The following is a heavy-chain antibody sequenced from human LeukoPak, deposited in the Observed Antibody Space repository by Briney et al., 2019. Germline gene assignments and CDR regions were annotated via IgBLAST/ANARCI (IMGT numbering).Heavy chain of an antibody. CDR3: AKPRGGDSWAFDF. CDR2: ISYDGSNQ. J-gene: IGHJ3*01. Sequence: GGSLRLSCEASGFTFIGYGMHWVRQAPGKGLEWVAGISYDGSNQYYTDPVKGRFTISRDNSKNTLYLQMNSLRPEDTAVYYCAKPRGGDSWAFDFWGQGTMVTVSS. V-gene: IGHV3-30*18. CDR1: GFTFIGYG. D-gene: IGHD2-21*02.